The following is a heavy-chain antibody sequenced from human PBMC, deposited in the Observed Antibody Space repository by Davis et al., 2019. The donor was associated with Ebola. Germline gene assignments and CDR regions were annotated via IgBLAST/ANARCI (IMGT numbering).Heavy chain of an antibody. CDR3: ARDRAQGFGDLPY. V-gene: IGHV3-23*01. J-gene: IGHJ4*02. CDR1: GFTFSSYA. Sequence: GESLKISCAASGFTFSSYAMSWVRQAPGKGLEWVSAISGSGGSTYYADSVKGRFTISRDNAKNSLYLQMNSLRDEDTAVYYCARDRAQGFGDLPYWGQGTLVTVSS. D-gene: IGHD3-10*01. CDR2: ISGSGGST.